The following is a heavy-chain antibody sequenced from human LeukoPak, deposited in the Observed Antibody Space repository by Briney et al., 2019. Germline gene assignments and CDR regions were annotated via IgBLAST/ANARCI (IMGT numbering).Heavy chain of an antibody. D-gene: IGHD2-15*01. Sequence: GESLKISCKGSGYSFTSYWTGWVRQMPGKGLEWVGIIYPGDSDTRYSPSFQGQVTISADKSISTAYLQCSSLKASDTAMYYCPRRGCSGGSCYWSPDNWFDPWGQGTLVTVSS. CDR3: PRRGCSGGSCYWSPDNWFDP. CDR1: GYSFTSYW. V-gene: IGHV5-51*01. J-gene: IGHJ5*02. CDR2: IYPGDSDT.